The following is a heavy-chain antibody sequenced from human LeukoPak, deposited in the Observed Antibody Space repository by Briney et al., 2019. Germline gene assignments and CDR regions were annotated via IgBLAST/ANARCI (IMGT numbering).Heavy chain of an antibody. CDR2: IYYSGST. J-gene: IGHJ4*02. CDR1: GGSISSSSYY. D-gene: IGHD3-10*01. V-gene: IGHV4-39*01. Sequence: PSETLSLTCTVSGGSISSSSYYWGWIRQPPGKGLEWIGSIYYSGSTYYNPSLKSRVTISVDTSKNQFSLKLSSVTAADTAVYYCARHDQRGSTRVMVRGAVGYFDYWGQGTLVTVSS. CDR3: ARHDQRGSTRVMVRGAVGYFDY.